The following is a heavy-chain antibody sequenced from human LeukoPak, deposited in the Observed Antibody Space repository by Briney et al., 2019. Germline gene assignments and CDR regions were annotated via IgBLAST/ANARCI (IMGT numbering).Heavy chain of an antibody. J-gene: IGHJ4*02. CDR1: GFTFSSYS. Sequence: TGGSLRLSCAASGFTFSSYSMNWVRQAPGKGLEWVSSISSSSSYIYYADSVKGRFTISRDNAKNSLYLQMNSLRAEDTAVYYCARTKTYYDFWSGYSHYWGQGTLVTVSS. CDR3: ARTKTYYDFWSGYSHY. CDR2: ISSSSSYI. D-gene: IGHD3-3*01. V-gene: IGHV3-21*01.